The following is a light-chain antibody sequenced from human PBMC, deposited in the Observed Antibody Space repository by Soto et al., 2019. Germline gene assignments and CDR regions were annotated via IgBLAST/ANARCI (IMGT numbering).Light chain of an antibody. CDR2: AAS. CDR3: QQYGLPPHS. J-gene: IGKJ2*01. Sequence: EIVLTQSPGTLSLSPGERATLSCRASQSVYNNYLAWYQQQPDQTPRLLVNAASNRATGIPDRYSGGGSGTEFTLTISSLEPEDFAVYYCQQYGLPPHSFGQGTRVEIK. CDR1: QSVYNNY. V-gene: IGKV3-20*01.